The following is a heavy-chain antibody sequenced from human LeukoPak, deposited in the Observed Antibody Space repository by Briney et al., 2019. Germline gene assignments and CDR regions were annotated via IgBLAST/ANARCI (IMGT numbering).Heavy chain of an antibody. CDR1: GFNFA. CDR3: VKGETAVAGGAFDY. Sequence: GGSLRLSCAASGFNFAMHWVRPAPGKGLEWVSGISWNSGSLGYAGSVKGRFTVSRDNAKNSLYLQMNSLRAEDMALYYCVKGETAVAGGAFDYWGQGTLVTVSS. D-gene: IGHD6-19*01. CDR2: ISWNSGSL. J-gene: IGHJ4*02. V-gene: IGHV3-9*03.